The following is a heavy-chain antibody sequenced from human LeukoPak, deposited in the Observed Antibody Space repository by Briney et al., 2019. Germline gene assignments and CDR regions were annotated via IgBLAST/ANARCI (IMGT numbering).Heavy chain of an antibody. D-gene: IGHD3-22*01. CDR2: ISGGGRST. CDR1: GFTFSSNA. CDR3: ATGDSSGYYSTAGGFDY. Sequence: GGSLRLSCAATGFTFSSNAMSWVRQAPGKGLEWVSTISGGGRSTDYADSVKGLFTISRDNSKNSLYLQMNSLRTEDTALYYCATGDSSGYYSTAGGFDYWGQGTLVTVSS. V-gene: IGHV3-23*01. J-gene: IGHJ4*02.